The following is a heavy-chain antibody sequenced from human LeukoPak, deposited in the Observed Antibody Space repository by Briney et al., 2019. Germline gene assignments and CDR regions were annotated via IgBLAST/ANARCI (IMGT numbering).Heavy chain of an antibody. CDR3: AKRYYYGSGSYGDMDV. V-gene: IGHV3-23*01. D-gene: IGHD3-10*01. Sequence: GGSLRLSCAASGFTFSSYSMNWVRQAPGKGLEWVSAISGSSGSTYYADSVKGRFTISRDNSKNTLYLQMNSLRAEDTAVYYCAKRYYYGSGSYGDMDVWGKGTTVTVSS. CDR2: ISGSSGST. CDR1: GFTFSSYS. J-gene: IGHJ6*03.